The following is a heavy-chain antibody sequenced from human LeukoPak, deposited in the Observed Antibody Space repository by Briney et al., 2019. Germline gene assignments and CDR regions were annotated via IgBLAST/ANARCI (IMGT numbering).Heavy chain of an antibody. CDR1: GGSFSSYY. V-gene: IGHV4-4*09. D-gene: IGHD3-22*01. CDR2: IYTSGST. Sequence: SETLSLTCTVSGGSFSSYYWSWIRQPPGKGLQCIGYIYTSGSTNYNPSLKSRVTISVDTSKNQFSLKLSSVTAADTAVYYCARSTMKALFDYWGQGTLVTVSS. J-gene: IGHJ4*02. CDR3: ARSTMKALFDY.